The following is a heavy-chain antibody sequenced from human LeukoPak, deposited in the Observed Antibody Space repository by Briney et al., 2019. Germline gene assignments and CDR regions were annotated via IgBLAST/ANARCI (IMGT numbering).Heavy chain of an antibody. CDR3: AKQAGWGGYFSFLPFDF. J-gene: IGHJ4*02. Sequence: GGSLRLSCAASGFTFRYYGLSWGPEAPGKGLEGGSGFGHNGGITYADSVKGRFTISRDNSKNTLYLQMNSLRAEDTAVYFCAKQAGWGGYFSFLPFDFWGRGTLVTVSS. V-gene: IGHV3-23*01. CDR1: GFTFRYYG. D-gene: IGHD3-3*01. CDR2: FGHNGGIT.